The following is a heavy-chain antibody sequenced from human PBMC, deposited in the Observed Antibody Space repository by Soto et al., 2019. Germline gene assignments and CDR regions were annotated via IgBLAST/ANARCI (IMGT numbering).Heavy chain of an antibody. Sequence: ASVKVSCKVSGYTLTELSMHWVRQAPGKGLEWMGGFDPEDGETIYAQKFQGRVTMTEDTSTDTAYMELSSLRSEDTAVYYCATAPRPPYSSSSPFDYWGQGTLVTVSS. CDR2: FDPEDGET. CDR3: ATAPRPPYSSSSPFDY. J-gene: IGHJ4*02. CDR1: GYTLTELS. D-gene: IGHD6-6*01. V-gene: IGHV1-24*01.